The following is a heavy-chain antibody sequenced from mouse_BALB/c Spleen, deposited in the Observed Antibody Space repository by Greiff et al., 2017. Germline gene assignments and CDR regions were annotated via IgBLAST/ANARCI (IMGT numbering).Heavy chain of an antibody. CDR3: ARAYDYDGYYAMDY. Sequence: EVQGVESGGGLVKPGGSLKLSCAASGFTFSSYAMSWVRQTPEKRLEWVATISDGGSYTYYPDSVKGRFTISRDNAKNNLYLQMSSLKSEDTAMYYCARAYDYDGYYAMDYWGQGTSVTVSS. V-gene: IGHV5-6*01. D-gene: IGHD2-4*01. CDR2: ISDGGSYT. CDR1: GFTFSSYA. J-gene: IGHJ4*01.